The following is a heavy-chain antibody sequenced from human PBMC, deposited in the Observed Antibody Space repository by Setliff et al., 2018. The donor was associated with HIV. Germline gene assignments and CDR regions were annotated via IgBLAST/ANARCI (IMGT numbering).Heavy chain of an antibody. CDR1: GDYIGSRAYY. CDR2: IYYTGNS. D-gene: IGHD5-12*01. V-gene: IGHV4-39*01. Sequence: PSETLSLTCTVSGDYIGSRAYYWAWIRQPPGKGLEWIATIYYTGNSYYNPSLQSRVSISVDTSNNQFSLKLHSVSTSDRGVYFCARLGESGYDFRGFFDFWGPGMLVTAPQ. J-gene: IGHJ4*02. CDR3: ARLGESGYDFRGFFDF.